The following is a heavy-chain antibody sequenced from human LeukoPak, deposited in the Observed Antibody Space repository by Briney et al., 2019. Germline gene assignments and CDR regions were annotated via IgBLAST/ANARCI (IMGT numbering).Heavy chain of an antibody. CDR3: ARELYSAFDI. CDR2: IYHSGST. J-gene: IGHJ3*02. Sequence: SEALSLTCTVSGGSISSGGYSWSWIRQPPGKGLEWIGYIYHSGSTYYNPSLKSRVTISVDRSKNQFSLKLSSVTAADTAVYYCARELYSAFDIWGQGTMVTVSS. V-gene: IGHV4-30-2*01. CDR1: GGSISSGGYS. D-gene: IGHD2-2*02.